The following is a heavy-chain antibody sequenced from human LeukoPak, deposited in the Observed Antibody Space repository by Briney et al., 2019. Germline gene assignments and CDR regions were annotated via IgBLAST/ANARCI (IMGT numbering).Heavy chain of an antibody. CDR1: GGSFSGYY. J-gene: IGHJ5*02. Sequence: SETLSLTCAVYGGSFSGYYWSWIRQPPGKGVEWSGEINHRGSTKYNPSLTSRVTTSVDTSKNQFSLKLSSVTAADTAVYYCARARSRIVVVPAARHNWFDPWGQGTLVSVSS. CDR2: INHRGST. V-gene: IGHV4-34*01. CDR3: ARARSRIVVVPAARHNWFDP. D-gene: IGHD2-2*01.